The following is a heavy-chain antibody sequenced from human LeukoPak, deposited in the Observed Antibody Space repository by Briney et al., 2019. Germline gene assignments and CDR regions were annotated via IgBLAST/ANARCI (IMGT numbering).Heavy chain of an antibody. CDR1: GGSISSYF. J-gene: IGHJ4*02. CDR2: IYTSGST. CDR3: ARGTAVAATDY. V-gene: IGHV4-4*07. Sequence: SETLSLTCTVSGGSISSYFWSWIRQPAGKGLEWIGRIYTSGSTNYNPSLKSRVTTSVDTSKNQFSLKLSSVTAADTAVYYCARGTAVAATDYWGQGTLVTVSS. D-gene: IGHD6-19*01.